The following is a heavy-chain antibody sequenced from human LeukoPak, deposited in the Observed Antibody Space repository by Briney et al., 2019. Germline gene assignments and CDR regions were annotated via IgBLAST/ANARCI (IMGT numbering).Heavy chain of an antibody. Sequence: GASVKVSCKASGGTFSSYAISWVRQAPGQGLEWMGGIIPIFGTANYAQKFQGRVTITADESTSTAYMELRSLRSDDTAVYYCAREGLDYDILTGYYGSTGYYYGMDVWGQGTTVTVSS. CDR1: GGTFSSYA. CDR2: IIPIFGTA. V-gene: IGHV1-69*13. J-gene: IGHJ6*02. D-gene: IGHD3-9*01. CDR3: AREGLDYDILTGYYGSTGYYYGMDV.